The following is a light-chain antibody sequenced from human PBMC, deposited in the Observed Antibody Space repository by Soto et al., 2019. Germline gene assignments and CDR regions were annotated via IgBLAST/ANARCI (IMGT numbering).Light chain of an antibody. CDR1: SSNIGAGYD. J-gene: IGLJ2*01. V-gene: IGLV1-40*01. Sequence: QSVLTQPPSVSGAPGQRVTISCTGRSSNIGAGYDKHWYQQLQGTAPKLLIYGNSKRPSGVPDRFSGSKSGTSASLAITGLQAEDEADYYCQSYDSSLSVVFGGGTKVTVL. CDR2: GNS. CDR3: QSYDSSLSVV.